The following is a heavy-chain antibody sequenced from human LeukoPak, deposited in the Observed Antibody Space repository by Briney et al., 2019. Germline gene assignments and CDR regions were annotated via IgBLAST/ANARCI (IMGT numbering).Heavy chain of an antibody. CDR2: IKQDGSEK. J-gene: IGHJ1*01. V-gene: IGHV3-7*01. D-gene: IGHD3-3*01. Sequence: GGSLRLSCAASGFTFSSYWMSWVRQAPGKGLEWVANIKQDGSEKYYVDSVKGRFTISRDNAKNSLYLQMNSLRAEDTAVYYCARDTFYDFWSGRGIEHWGQGTLVTVS. CDR3: ARDTFYDFWSGRGIEH. CDR1: GFTFSSYW.